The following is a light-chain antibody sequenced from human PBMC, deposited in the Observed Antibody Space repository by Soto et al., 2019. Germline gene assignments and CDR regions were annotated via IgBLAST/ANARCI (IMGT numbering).Light chain of an antibody. CDR1: QSISSW. Sequence: DIQMTQSPSTLSASVGDRVTITCRASQSISSWLAWYQQKPGKAPNLLIYDASSLESGVPSRFSGSGSGTEFTLTISSLQPDDFAIYYCQQYNSYSSGTFGQGTKVEIK. CDR3: QQYNSYSSGT. CDR2: DAS. V-gene: IGKV1-5*01. J-gene: IGKJ1*01.